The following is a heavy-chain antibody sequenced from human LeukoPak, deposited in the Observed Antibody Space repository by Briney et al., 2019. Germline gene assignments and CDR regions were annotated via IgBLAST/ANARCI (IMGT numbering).Heavy chain of an antibody. CDR3: ARAGPIDFWSGHPGFDVGPPQFDY. Sequence: ASVKVSCKASGYTFTSYYMHWVRQAPGQGLEWMGIINPSGGSTSYAQKFQGRVTMTRDTSTSTVYMELSSLRSEDTAVYYCARAGPIDFWSGHPGFDVGPPQFDYWGQGTLVTVSS. D-gene: IGHD3-3*01. V-gene: IGHV1-46*01. CDR1: GYTFTSYY. CDR2: INPSGGST. J-gene: IGHJ4*02.